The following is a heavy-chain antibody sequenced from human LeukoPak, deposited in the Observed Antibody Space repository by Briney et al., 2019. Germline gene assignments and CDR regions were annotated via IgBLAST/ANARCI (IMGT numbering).Heavy chain of an antibody. CDR3: ARDSVLLWFGELSM. V-gene: IGHV3-64*01. J-gene: IGHJ4*02. Sequence: GGSLRLSCAASGLIFSDYSMHWVRQAPGKGLEYVSGISSNGASTYYANFVKGRFAISRDNAKNSLYLQMNSLRAEDTAVYYCARDSVLLWFGELSMWGQGTLVTVSS. D-gene: IGHD3-10*01. CDR2: ISSNGAST. CDR1: GLIFSDYS.